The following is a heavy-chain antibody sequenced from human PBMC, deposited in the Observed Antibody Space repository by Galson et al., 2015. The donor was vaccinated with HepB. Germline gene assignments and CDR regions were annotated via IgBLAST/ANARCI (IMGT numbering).Heavy chain of an antibody. CDR1: GYTFTSYA. D-gene: IGHD3-3*01. CDR3: ARERGFFGVVIRGWFDP. CDR2: INAGNGNT. Sequence: SVKVSCKASGYTFTSYAMHWVRQAPGQRLEWMGWINAGNGNTKYSQKFQGRVTITRDTSASTAYMELSSLRSEDTAVYYCARERGFFGVVIRGWFDPWGQGTLVTVSS. J-gene: IGHJ5*02. V-gene: IGHV1-3*01.